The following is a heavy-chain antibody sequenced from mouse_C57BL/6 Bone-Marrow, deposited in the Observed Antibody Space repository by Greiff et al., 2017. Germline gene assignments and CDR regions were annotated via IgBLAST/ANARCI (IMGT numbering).Heavy chain of an antibody. CDR2: IRSKSSNYAT. J-gene: IGHJ4*01. V-gene: IGHV10-3*01. CDR3: VSTYYSNYGYAMDY. Sequence: EVQGVESGGGLVQPKGSLKLSCAASGFTFNTYAMHWVRQAPGKGLEWVARIRSKSSNYATYYADSVKDRFTISRDDSQSMLYLQMNNLKTEDTAMYYCVSTYYSNYGYAMDYWGQGTSVTVSS. D-gene: IGHD2-5*01. CDR1: GFTFNTYA.